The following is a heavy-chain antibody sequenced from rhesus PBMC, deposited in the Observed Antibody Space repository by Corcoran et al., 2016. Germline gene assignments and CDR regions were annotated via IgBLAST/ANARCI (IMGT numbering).Heavy chain of an antibody. V-gene: IGHV4-80*01. CDR1: GGSLINYW. CDR2: IHGNRKSD. D-gene: IGHD1-14*01. Sequence: QVQLQESGPGLVKPSETLSLTCVVSGGSLINYWWTWLRQPPGKKLGWIGVIHGNRKSDKYKPSLMGQARSSKEAGRNQFSRKRDSKAAADTAVYSCGRTPGTGGTRFDVWGTGVLVTVSS. J-gene: IGHJ5-1*01. CDR3: GRTPGTGGTRFDV.